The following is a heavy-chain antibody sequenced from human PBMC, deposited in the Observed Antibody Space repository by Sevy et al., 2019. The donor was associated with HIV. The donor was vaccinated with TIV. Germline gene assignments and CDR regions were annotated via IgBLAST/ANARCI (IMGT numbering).Heavy chain of an antibody. CDR3: ARRYFDL. V-gene: IGHV3-7*03. CDR1: GFTFDMYW. Sequence: GGSLRLSCDASGFTFDMYWMQWVRQAPGKGLEWVANIRQDGNEIYYAASVRGRFTISRDNAKGSTYLQMNNLRVEDTATYYCARRYFDLWGQGTLVTVSS. J-gene: IGHJ4*02. CDR2: IRQDGNEI.